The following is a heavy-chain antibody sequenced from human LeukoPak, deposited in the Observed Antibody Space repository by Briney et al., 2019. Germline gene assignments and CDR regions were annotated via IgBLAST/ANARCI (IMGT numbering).Heavy chain of an antibody. CDR3: TRDQTPYY. CDR1: GFTFGDYA. CDR2: IASETYGGTA. V-gene: IGHV3-49*04. J-gene: IGHJ4*02. Sequence: GGSLRLSCTTSGFTFGDYAMTWVRQAPGKGLEWVGFIASETYGGTAEYAASVRGRFSISRDDSKSIAYLQMNSLKTEDTAVYYCTRDQTPYYWGQGTLVTVSS.